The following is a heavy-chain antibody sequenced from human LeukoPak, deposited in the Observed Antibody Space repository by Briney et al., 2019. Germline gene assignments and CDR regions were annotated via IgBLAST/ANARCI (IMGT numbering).Heavy chain of an antibody. CDR3: ARDYDILTGYYGGDAFDI. CDR2: IYTSGST. J-gene: IGHJ3*02. V-gene: IGHV4-4*07. D-gene: IGHD3-9*01. Sequence: SETLSLTCTVSGGSISSYYWSWLRQPAGKGLEWIGRIYTSGSTNYNPSLKSRVTMSVDTSKNQFSLKLSSVTAADTAVYYCARDYDILTGYYGGDAFDIWGQGTMVTVSS. CDR1: GGSISSYY.